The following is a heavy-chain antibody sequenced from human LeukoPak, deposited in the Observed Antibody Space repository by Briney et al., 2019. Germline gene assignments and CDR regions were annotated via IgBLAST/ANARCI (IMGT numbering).Heavy chain of an antibody. Sequence: GGSLRLSCAASGFTVSNNYMSWVRQAPGKGLEWVSVIYSGGSTYYADSVEGRFSISRDNSKNTLYLQMNSLRAEDTAVYYCAKDYYDSSGYYYYYYYYGMDVWGQGTTVTVSS. J-gene: IGHJ6*02. D-gene: IGHD3-22*01. CDR2: IYSGGST. V-gene: IGHV3-53*05. CDR3: AKDYYDSSGYYYYYYYYGMDV. CDR1: GFTVSNNY.